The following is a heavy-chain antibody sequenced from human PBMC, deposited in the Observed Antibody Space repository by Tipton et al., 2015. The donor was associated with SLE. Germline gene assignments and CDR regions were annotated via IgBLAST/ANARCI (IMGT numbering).Heavy chain of an antibody. V-gene: IGHV3-74*01. CDR3: ARGGYSHGFDV. J-gene: IGHJ3*01. CDR2: ISRDGSNT. Sequence: SLRLSCAASGFTFSSHWMYWVRQAPGKGLVWVSRISRDGSNTYYADSVEGRFTISRDNAKNTLYLQMNSLKVEDTAVYYCARGGYSHGFDVWGPGTMVTVSS. CDR1: GFTFSSHW. D-gene: IGHD2-15*01.